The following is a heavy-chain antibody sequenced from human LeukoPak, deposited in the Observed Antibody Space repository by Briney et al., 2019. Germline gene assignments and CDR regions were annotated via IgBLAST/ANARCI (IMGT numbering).Heavy chain of an antibody. D-gene: IGHD6-19*01. CDR3: AHRRGIAVAENWFDP. CDR1: GFSLSTSGVG. CDR2: IYWNDDK. J-gene: IGHJ5*02. Sequence: ESGPTLVNPTQTLTLACTFSGFSLSTSGVGVGWIRQPPGKALEWLALIYWNDDKRYSPSLKSRLTITKDTSKNQVVLTMTNMDPVDTATYYCAHRRGIAVAENWFDPWGQGTLVTVSS. V-gene: IGHV2-5*01.